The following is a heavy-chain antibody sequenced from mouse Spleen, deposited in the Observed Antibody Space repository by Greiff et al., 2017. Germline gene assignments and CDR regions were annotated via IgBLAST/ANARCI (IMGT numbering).Heavy chain of an antibody. V-gene: IGHV5-9*01. CDR1: GFTFSSYY. CDR2: ISSGGGST. CDR3: ARDYYGSSYGFAY. Sequence: EVMLVESGGGLVKLGGSLKLSCAASGFTFSSYYMSWVRQTPEKRLEWVATISSGGGSTYYPDSVKGRFTISRDNAKNTLYLQMSSLNSEDTAVYYCARDYYGSSYGFAYWGQGTLVTVSA. J-gene: IGHJ3*01. D-gene: IGHD1-1*01.